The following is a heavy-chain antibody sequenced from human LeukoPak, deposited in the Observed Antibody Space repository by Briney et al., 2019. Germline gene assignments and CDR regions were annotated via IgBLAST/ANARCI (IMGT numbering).Heavy chain of an antibody. CDR2: IYYSGST. V-gene: IGHV4-39*02. CDR3: ASPRTTYFGSGSYLPN. CDR1: GDSISSRSYY. Sequence: PSETLSLTCTVSGDSISSRSYYWGWIRQPPGKGLEWIGSIYYSGSTYYNPSLKSRVTISVDTSKNHFSLKLSSVTAADTAVYYCASPRTTYFGSGSYLPNWGQGTLVTVSS. J-gene: IGHJ4*02. D-gene: IGHD3-10*01.